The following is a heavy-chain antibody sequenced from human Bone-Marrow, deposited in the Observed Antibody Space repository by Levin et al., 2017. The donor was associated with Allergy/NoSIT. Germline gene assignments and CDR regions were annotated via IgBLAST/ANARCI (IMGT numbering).Heavy chain of an antibody. D-gene: IGHD5-12*01. Sequence: GESLKISCAASGFTFNNYDMHWVRQATGKGLEWVSVIGTAGDTYYPGSVKGRFTISRENAKNSLYLQMNSLRAGDTAVYYCARGEKEGYSGYGFDYWGQGTLVTVSS. CDR3: ARGEKEGYSGYGFDY. CDR1: GFTFNNYD. CDR2: IGTAGDT. V-gene: IGHV3-13*01. J-gene: IGHJ4*02.